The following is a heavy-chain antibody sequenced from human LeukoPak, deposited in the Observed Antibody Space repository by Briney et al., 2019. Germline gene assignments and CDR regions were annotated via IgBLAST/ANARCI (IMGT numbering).Heavy chain of an antibody. Sequence: GGSLRLSCVASGLTFSNYWMSSVSQAPGEGLEWVASIKPAGSDKFVVDSVKGRFTISRDNAENSRYLQMNSWRAEDTATYFCAQLVRDWGQGALVTVSS. D-gene: IGHD6-6*01. CDR2: IKPAGSDK. J-gene: IGHJ4*02. CDR3: AQLVRD. V-gene: IGHV3-7*01. CDR1: GLTFSNYW.